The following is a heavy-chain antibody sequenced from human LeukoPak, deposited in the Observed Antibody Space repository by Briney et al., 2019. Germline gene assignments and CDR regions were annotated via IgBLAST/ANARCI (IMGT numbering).Heavy chain of an antibody. CDR3: ARDKYSSSWYAAGWFDP. Sequence: GGSLRLSCAASGFTFSSYSMNWVRQAPGKGLEWVSSISSSSSYIYYADSVKGRFTISRDNAKNSLYLQMNSLRAEDTAVYYCARDKYSSSWYAAGWFDPWGQGTLVTVSS. CDR2: ISSSSSYI. CDR1: GFTFSSYS. V-gene: IGHV3-21*01. D-gene: IGHD6-13*01. J-gene: IGHJ5*02.